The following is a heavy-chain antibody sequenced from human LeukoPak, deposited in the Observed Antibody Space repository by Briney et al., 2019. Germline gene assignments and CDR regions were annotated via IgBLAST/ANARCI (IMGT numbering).Heavy chain of an antibody. CDR2: IYSGGST. J-gene: IGHJ4*02. Sequence: PGGSLRLSCAASGFTVSSNYMSWVRQAPGKGLEWVSVIYSGGSTYYADSVKGRFTISRDNSKNTLYLQMNSLRAEDTAVYYCARGEALGYCSSTSCSVPYYFDYWGQGTLVTVSS. D-gene: IGHD2-2*01. V-gene: IGHV3-53*01. CDR3: ARGEALGYCSSTSCSVPYYFDY. CDR1: GFTVSSNY.